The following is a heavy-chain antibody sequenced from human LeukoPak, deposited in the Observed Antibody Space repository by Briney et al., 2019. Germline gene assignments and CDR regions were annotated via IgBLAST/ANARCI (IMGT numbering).Heavy chain of an antibody. Sequence: GGSLRLSCAASGFTVSSNYMSWVRQAPGKGLEWVSVIYSGGSTYYADSGKGRFTIFRDNSKNTLYLQMNSLRAEDTAVYYCARGLAFYYFDYWGQGTLVTVSS. J-gene: IGHJ4*02. CDR3: ARGLAFYYFDY. CDR1: GFTVSSNY. CDR2: IYSGGST. V-gene: IGHV3-66*01. D-gene: IGHD3-3*01.